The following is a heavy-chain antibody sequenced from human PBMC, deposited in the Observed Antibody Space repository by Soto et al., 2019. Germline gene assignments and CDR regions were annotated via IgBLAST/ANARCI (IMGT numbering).Heavy chain of an antibody. Sequence: QVQLVESGGGLVKPGGSLRLSCAASGFTFSDYYMSWIRQAPGKGLEWVSYISSSGSTIYYADSVNGRFTNSRDNAKNSLYLQMNSLRAEDTAVYYYARDKAARFDYYYNYMDDWGKGTTVTVSS. D-gene: IGHD6-6*01. CDR1: GFTFSDYY. CDR3: ARDKAARFDYYYNYMDD. V-gene: IGHV3-11*01. J-gene: IGHJ6*03. CDR2: ISSSGSTI.